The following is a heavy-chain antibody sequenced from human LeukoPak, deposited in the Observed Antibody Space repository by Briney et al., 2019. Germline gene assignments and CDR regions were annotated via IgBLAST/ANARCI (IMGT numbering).Heavy chain of an antibody. V-gene: IGHV3-49*04. CDR3: TSTYCSSTSCYTRYFDY. CDR2: IRSKAYGGTT. CDR1: GFTFGDYA. D-gene: IGHD2-2*02. Sequence: GRSLRLSCTASGFTFGDYAMSWVRQAPGKGLEWVGFIRSKAYGGTTEYAASVKGRFTISRDDSKSIAYLQMNSLKTEDTAVYYCTSTYCSSTSCYTRYFDYWGQGTLVTVSS. J-gene: IGHJ4*02.